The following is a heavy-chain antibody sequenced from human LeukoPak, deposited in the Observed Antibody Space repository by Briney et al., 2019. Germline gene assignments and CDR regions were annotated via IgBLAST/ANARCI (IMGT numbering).Heavy chain of an antibody. Sequence: SVKVSCKTSGYSFTAHYLHCVRQAPGQGLEWMGRINTKTGGTNYAQKFQGRVTMTRDTSITTAYVELSRVRYDDTAVYYCARDIFSYGSGSYYMPGTYDYWGQGTLGTVSS. CDR1: GYSFTAHY. CDR3: ARDIFSYGSGSYYMPGTYDY. J-gene: IGHJ4*02. D-gene: IGHD3-10*01. CDR2: INTKTGGT. V-gene: IGHV1-2*06.